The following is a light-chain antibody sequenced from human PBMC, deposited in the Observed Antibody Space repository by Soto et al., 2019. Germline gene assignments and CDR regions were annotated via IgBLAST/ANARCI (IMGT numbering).Light chain of an antibody. V-gene: IGLV2-14*01. CDR2: EVT. J-gene: IGLJ1*01. Sequence: QSALAQPASVSGSPGQSITISCTGTSSDVGGYNYVSWYQHHPGKAPKLMIYEVTNRPSGVSHRFSGSKSGNTASLTISGLQAEDEADYYCSSYTSASSPLVFGTGTKVTV. CDR1: SSDVGGYNY. CDR3: SSYTSASSPLV.